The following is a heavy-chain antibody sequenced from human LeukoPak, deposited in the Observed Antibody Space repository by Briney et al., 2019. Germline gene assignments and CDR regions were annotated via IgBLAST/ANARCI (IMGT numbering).Heavy chain of an antibody. CDR1: GYSFATYC. CDR3: ARPQSRGYPSSFEY. J-gene: IGHJ4*02. V-gene: IGHV5-51*01. CDR2: IYPDESNI. D-gene: IGHD5-12*01. Sequence: GESLKISCKGSGYSFATYCIAWVRQMPGKGLEWRGIIYPDESNIRYSPSFQGQVTISAAKSISTVYLQWRSLKASDTAIYYCARPQSRGYPSSFEYWGQGTLVTVSS.